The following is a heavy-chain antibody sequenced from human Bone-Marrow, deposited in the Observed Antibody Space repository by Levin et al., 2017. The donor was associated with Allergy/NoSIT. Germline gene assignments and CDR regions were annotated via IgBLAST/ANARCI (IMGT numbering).Heavy chain of an antibody. CDR3: ASGRGLSY. D-gene: IGHD2-15*01. J-gene: IGHJ4*02. V-gene: IGHV3-23*01. CDR2: IGGGGRAT. CDR1: GFTFTAYP. Sequence: GGSLRLSCAASGFTFTAYPMGWVRQAPGKGLEWVSAIGGGGRATYYTDSVKGRFTISRDNSKNTLYLQMNTLRAEDTAIYYCASGRGLSYWGQGTLVTVSS.